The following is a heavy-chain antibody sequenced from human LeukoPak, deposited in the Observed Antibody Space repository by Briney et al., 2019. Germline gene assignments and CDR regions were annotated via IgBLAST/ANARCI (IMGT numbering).Heavy chain of an antibody. Sequence: GGSLRLSCAASGFTFSSYAMSWVRQAPGKGLEWVSVISGSGGTTYYADSVKGRFTISRDNSKNTLYLQMNSLRAEDTALYYCARRFSDNSGPFDHWGQGTLVTVSS. D-gene: IGHD3-22*01. CDR1: GFTFSSYA. V-gene: IGHV3-23*01. CDR3: ARRFSDNSGPFDH. CDR2: ISGSGGTT. J-gene: IGHJ4*02.